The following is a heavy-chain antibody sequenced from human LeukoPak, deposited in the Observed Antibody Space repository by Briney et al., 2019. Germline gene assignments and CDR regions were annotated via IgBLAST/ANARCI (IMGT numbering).Heavy chain of an antibody. CDR1: GFTFSSYG. CDR2: IRYDGSNK. D-gene: IGHD6-25*01. J-gene: IGHJ4*02. CDR3: ADRVGYYFDY. Sequence: GGSLRLSCAASGFTFSSYGMHWVRQAPGKGLEWVAFIRYDGSNKYYADSVRGRFTISRDNSKNTLYLQMNSLRAEDTAVYYCADRVGYYFDYWGQGTLVTVSS. V-gene: IGHV3-30*02.